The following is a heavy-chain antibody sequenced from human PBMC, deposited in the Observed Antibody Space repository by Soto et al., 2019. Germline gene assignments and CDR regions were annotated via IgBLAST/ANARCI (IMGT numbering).Heavy chain of an antibody. V-gene: IGHV3-23*01. CDR1: GFTFSSYA. J-gene: IGHJ4*02. CDR2: ISGGGGST. D-gene: IGHD3-9*01. Sequence: GGSLRLSCAASGFTFSSYAMSWVRQAPGKGLEWVSAISGGGGSTYYADSVKGRFTISRDNSKNTLYLQMNSLRAEDTAVYYCAKSKLRYFDWLFSYFDYWGQGTLVTVSS. CDR3: AKSKLRYFDWLFSYFDY.